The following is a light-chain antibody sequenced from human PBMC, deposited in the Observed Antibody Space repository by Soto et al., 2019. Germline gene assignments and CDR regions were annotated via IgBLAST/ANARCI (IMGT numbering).Light chain of an antibody. V-gene: IGKV3D-20*02. Sequence: EIVLTQSPGTLSLPPGERATLSCRASQSVSSSYLAWYQQKPGQAPRLLIYRTSNRATGIPDRFSGSGSGTDFSLTISSLEPEDFAVYYCHQRSKWPLTFGGGTKVDIK. J-gene: IGKJ4*01. CDR3: HQRSKWPLT. CDR1: QSVSSSY. CDR2: RTS.